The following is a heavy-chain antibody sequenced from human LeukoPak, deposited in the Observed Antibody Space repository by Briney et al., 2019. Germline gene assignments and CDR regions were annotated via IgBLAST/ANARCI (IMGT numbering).Heavy chain of an antibody. CDR3: ARGRDDYTWIFYY. Sequence: PSETLSLTCGVYGGSFSGYCWNWIRQPPGKGLEWIGEINHSGSTNYNPSLKSRVTISVDTSKNQFSLKLSSVTATDTAVYYCARGRDDYTWIFYYWGQGNLVTVSS. J-gene: IGHJ4*02. V-gene: IGHV4-34*01. D-gene: IGHD4-11*01. CDR1: GGSFSGYC. CDR2: INHSGST.